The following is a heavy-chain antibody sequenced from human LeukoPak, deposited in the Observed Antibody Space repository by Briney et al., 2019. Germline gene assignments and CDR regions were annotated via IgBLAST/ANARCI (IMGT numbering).Heavy chain of an antibody. V-gene: IGHV4-39*01. CDR1: GGSISSSSFY. CDR2: IYYSGYT. D-gene: IGHD5-24*01. Sequence: SETLSLTCTVSGGSISSSSFYWGWIRQPPGKGLEWIVSIYYSGYTYYNSSLNSRVTISVDTSKNQFSLNLISVTAADTAVYFCARHGTVATITGTFDYWGQGTLVTVSS. J-gene: IGHJ4*02. CDR3: ARHGTVATITGTFDY.